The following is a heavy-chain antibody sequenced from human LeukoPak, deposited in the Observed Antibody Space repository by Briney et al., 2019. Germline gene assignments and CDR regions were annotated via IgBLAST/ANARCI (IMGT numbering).Heavy chain of an antibody. CDR3: ARVYCSSTSCYDPHWFDP. CDR1: GYTFTSYY. CDR2: INPSGGST. J-gene: IGHJ5*02. V-gene: IGHV1-46*01. Sequence: ASVKVSCKASGYTFTSYYMHWVRQAPGQGLEWMGIINPSGGSTSYAQKFQGRVTMTRDMSTSTVYMELSSLRSEDKAVYYCARVYCSSTSCYDPHWFDPWGQGTLVTVSS. D-gene: IGHD2-2*01.